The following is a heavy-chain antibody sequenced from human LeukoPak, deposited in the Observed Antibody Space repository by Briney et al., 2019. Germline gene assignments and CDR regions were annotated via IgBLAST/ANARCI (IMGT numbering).Heavy chain of an antibody. CDR3: ARGGLYGDLRGFDY. Sequence: RPSETLSLTCAVYGGSFSGYYWSWIRQPPGKGLEWIGEINHSGSTNYNPSLKSRVTISVDTSKNQFSLKLSSVTAEDTAVYYCARGGLYGDLRGFDYWGQGTLVTASS. J-gene: IGHJ4*02. CDR2: INHSGST. CDR1: GGSFSGYY. V-gene: IGHV4-34*01. D-gene: IGHD4-17*01.